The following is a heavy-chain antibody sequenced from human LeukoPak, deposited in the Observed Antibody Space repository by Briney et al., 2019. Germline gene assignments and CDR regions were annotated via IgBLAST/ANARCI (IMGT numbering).Heavy chain of an antibody. J-gene: IGHJ4*02. CDR1: GFTFDDYA. D-gene: IGHD3-16*01. Sequence: PGGSLRLSCAASGFTFDDYALHWCRQAAGMGLAGVSGISWNSGSIGYADSVKGRFTISRDNAKNSLYLQMNSLRAEDMALYYCAKDMGAYPLYYFDYWGQGTLVTVSS. CDR2: ISWNSGSI. V-gene: IGHV3-9*03. CDR3: AKDMGAYPLYYFDY.